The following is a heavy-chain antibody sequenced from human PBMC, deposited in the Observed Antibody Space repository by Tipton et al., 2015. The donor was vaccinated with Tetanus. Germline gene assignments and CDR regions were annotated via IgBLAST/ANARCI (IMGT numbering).Heavy chain of an antibody. CDR2: IYNSGST. CDR3: ARDQARGARGWNYFDC. V-gene: IGHV4-31*03. Sequence: TLSLTCTVSGGSISSGGYYWSWIRQHPGKGLEWIGDIYNSGSTYYNPSLKSRVTISVDTSQNQFSLKLNSVTAADTAVYYCARDQARGARGWNYFDCWGQGSLVTVSS. J-gene: IGHJ4*02. D-gene: IGHD1-26*01. CDR1: GGSISSGGYY.